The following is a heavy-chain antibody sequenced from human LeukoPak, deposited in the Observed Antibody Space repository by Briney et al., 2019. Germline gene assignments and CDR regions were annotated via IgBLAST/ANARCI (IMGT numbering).Heavy chain of an antibody. D-gene: IGHD3-9*01. CDR3: ARPLYILTGYNPPYELGY. CDR1: GFTFSSYW. Sequence: PGGSLRLSCAASGFTFSSYWMSWVRQAPGKGLEWVANIKQDGSEKCYVDSVKGRFTISRDNAKNSLYLQMNSLRAEDTAVYYCARPLYILTGYNPPYELGYWGQGTLVTVSS. CDR2: IKQDGSEK. V-gene: IGHV3-7*01. J-gene: IGHJ4*02.